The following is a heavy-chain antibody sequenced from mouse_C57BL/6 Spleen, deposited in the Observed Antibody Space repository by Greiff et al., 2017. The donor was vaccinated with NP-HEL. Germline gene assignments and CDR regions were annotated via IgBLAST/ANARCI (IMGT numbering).Heavy chain of an antibody. Sequence: VKVEESGPGLVAPSQSLSITCTVSGFSLTSYGVDWVRQPPGKGLEWLGVIWGGGSTNYNSALMSSLSISKDNSKSQVFVKMNRLQTDDTAMYYCAEHGATVVADWYFDVWGTGTTVTVSS. D-gene: IGHD1-1*01. CDR3: AEHGATVVADWYFDV. V-gene: IGHV2-9*01. CDR2: IWGGGST. CDR1: GFSLTSYG. J-gene: IGHJ1*03.